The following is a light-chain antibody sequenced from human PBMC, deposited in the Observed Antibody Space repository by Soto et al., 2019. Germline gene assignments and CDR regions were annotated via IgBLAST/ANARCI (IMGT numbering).Light chain of an antibody. Sequence: EIVMTQSPASLSVSPGESVTLSCRASQSVASNLAWYQQKPGQAPRLLIYGTSTRATGVPARFSGSGSGTDFTLTISSLQAAEFAVYHCQHYNNWPITFGQGTRLEIK. CDR3: QHYNNWPIT. J-gene: IGKJ5*01. CDR2: GTS. V-gene: IGKV3-15*01. CDR1: QSVASN.